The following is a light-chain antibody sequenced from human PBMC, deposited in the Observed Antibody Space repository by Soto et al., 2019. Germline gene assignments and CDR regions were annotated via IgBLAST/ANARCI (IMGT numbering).Light chain of an antibody. V-gene: IGKV1-5*03. CDR2: KAS. J-gene: IGKJ1*01. CDR3: QQYDNYPWT. CDR1: QSISDW. Sequence: DIQMTQSTSTLSASVGDRVTITCRASQSISDWLAWYQQRPGKAPKLLIFKASTLETGVPSRFSGSAFGTEFTLTISSLQPDDIATYYCQQYDNYPWTFGQGTKVEVK.